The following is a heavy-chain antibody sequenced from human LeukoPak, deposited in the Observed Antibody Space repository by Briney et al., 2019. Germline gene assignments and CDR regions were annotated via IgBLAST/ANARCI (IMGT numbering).Heavy chain of an antibody. D-gene: IGHD3-10*01. Sequence: SQTLSLTCAVSGGSISSGGYSWSWIRQPPGKGLEWIGYIYHSGSTYYNPSLKSRVTISVDRSKNQFSLKLSSVTAADTAVYYCAGTTMVRGDNDAFDIWGQGTMVTVSS. CDR2: IYHSGST. J-gene: IGHJ3*02. CDR3: AGTTMVRGDNDAFDI. V-gene: IGHV4-30-2*01. CDR1: GGSISSGGYS.